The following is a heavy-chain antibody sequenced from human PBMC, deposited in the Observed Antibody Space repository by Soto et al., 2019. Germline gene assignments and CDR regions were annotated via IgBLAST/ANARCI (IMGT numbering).Heavy chain of an antibody. CDR1: GYTFTSYA. CDR2: INAGNGNT. CDR3: ARGGGGYYYYYGMDV. D-gene: IGHD3-10*01. Sequence: QVQLVQSGAEVKKPGASVKVSCKASGYTFTSYAMHWVRQAPGQRLEWMGWINAGNGNTKYSQKFQGRVTITRDTSASTAYMERSSLRSEDTAVYYWARGGGGYYYYYGMDVWGQGTTVTVSS. J-gene: IGHJ6*02. V-gene: IGHV1-3*01.